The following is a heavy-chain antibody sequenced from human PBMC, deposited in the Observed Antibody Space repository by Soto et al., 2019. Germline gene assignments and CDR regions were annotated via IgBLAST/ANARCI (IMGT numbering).Heavy chain of an antibody. CDR3: ARGSPSMTYFGEYYFDF. V-gene: IGHV3-53*01. CDR1: GFTVSSNY. Sequence: EVPLVESGGGLIQPGGSLRLSCAASGFTVSSNYMSWVRQAPGKGLEWVSLISGGGSTYYSDSVKGRFTISRDNYKNTLNLVMKSLRAEDTAVYYCARGSPSMTYFGEYYFDFWGQGSLVTVSS. CDR2: ISGGGST. J-gene: IGHJ4*02. D-gene: IGHD3-16*01.